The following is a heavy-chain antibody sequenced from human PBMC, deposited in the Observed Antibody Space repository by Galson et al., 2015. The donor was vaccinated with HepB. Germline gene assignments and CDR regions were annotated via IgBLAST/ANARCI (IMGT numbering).Heavy chain of an antibody. V-gene: IGHV1-24*01. J-gene: IGHJ2*01. CDR3: ATVGYSSRWYASWYFDL. CDR1: GYTLTELS. D-gene: IGHD6-13*01. Sequence: SVKVSCKVSGYTLTELSMHWVRQAPGKGLEWMGGFDPEDGETIYAQKFQGRVTMTEDTSTDTAYMELSSLRSEDTAVYYCATVGYSSRWYASWYFDLWGRGTLVTVSS. CDR2: FDPEDGET.